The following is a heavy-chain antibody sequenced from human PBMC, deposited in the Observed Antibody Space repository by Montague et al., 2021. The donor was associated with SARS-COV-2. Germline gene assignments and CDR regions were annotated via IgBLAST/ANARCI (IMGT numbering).Heavy chain of an antibody. Sequence: SLRLSCAASGFTFSSYALHWVRQAPGKGPEWVAVISCNGRNKQFGDSVKGRATISRDNSKNTLYLQVDSLRTDDTAVYYCAREPKPVGYSYGYTFFDYWGQGTLVTVSS. D-gene: IGHD5-18*01. CDR1: GFTFSSYA. CDR2: ISCNGRNK. J-gene: IGHJ4*02. V-gene: IGHV3-30*03. CDR3: AREPKPVGYSYGYTFFDY.